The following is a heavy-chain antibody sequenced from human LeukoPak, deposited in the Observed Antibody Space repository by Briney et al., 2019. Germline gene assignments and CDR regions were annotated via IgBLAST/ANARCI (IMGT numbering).Heavy chain of an antibody. J-gene: IGHJ5*02. CDR1: GFTFSNFA. V-gene: IGHV3-23*01. CDR3: AKGAAAGKVDWFDP. CDR2: IIGYGAT. D-gene: IGHD6-13*01. Sequence: GGSLRLSCAASGFTFSNFAMMWVRQAPGTGLQWVSTIIGYGATFYADSVRGRFTIFRDTSMNTLFLQMNSLGAEDTAVYYCAKGAAAGKVDWFDPWGQGTLVTVSS.